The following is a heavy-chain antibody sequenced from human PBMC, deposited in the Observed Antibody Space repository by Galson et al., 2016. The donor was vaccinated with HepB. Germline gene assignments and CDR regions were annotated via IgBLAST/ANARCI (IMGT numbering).Heavy chain of an antibody. CDR3: ARMKVRGVVTHTGGCFDP. Sequence: SVKVSCKASGYTFTSYAISWVRQAPGQGLEWMGWISAYNGNRNYAQEVQDRVTMTTDTSTSTAYMELRSLRSDDTAVYYCARMKVRGVVTHTGGCFDPWGQGTLVTVSS. CDR2: ISAYNGNR. V-gene: IGHV1-18*01. D-gene: IGHD3-10*01. CDR1: GYTFTSYA. J-gene: IGHJ5*02.